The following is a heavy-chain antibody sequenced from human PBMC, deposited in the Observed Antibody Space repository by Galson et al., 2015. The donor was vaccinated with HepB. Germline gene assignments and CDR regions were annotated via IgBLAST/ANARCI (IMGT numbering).Heavy chain of an antibody. CDR2: LYYGGST. J-gene: IGHJ4*02. D-gene: IGHD6-6*01. CDR1: GGPISTRSTF. V-gene: IGHV4-39*07. Sequence: SETLSLTCTVTGGPISTRSTFWAWMRQPPGKGLEWIGSLYYGGSTYYNPSLTSRITISVDTSRSRFSLHLKSVTAADTAIYYCARGYQIAARPFDYWGQGTLVTVSS. CDR3: ARGYQIAARPFDY.